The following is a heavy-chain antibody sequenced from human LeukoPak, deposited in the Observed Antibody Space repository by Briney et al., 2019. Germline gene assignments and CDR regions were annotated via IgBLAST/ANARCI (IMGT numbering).Heavy chain of an antibody. J-gene: IGHJ5*02. CDR2: IYHSGSA. Sequence: SETLSLTCAVSGYSISSGYQWAWIRQSPGKGLEWIGSIYHSGSAHYNPSLKSRVTISVETSKNQFSLKMYSVTAADTAVYYCARDPRWLTPDCTSTSCYENYYDPWGQGTLVTVSS. D-gene: IGHD2-2*01. CDR1: GYSISSGYQ. CDR3: ARDPRWLTPDCTSTSCYENYYDP. V-gene: IGHV4-38-2*02.